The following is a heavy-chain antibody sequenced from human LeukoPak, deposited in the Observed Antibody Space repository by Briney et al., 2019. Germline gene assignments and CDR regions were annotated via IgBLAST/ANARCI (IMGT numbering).Heavy chain of an antibody. CDR1: GGSISSGSYY. D-gene: IGHD6-13*01. J-gene: IGHJ5*02. CDR3: ARARAAAVGGFDP. CDR2: IYTSGST. Sequence: SETLSLTCTVSGGSISSGSYYWSWIRQPAGKGLEWIGRIYTSGSTNYNPSLKSRATISVDTSKNQFSLKLSSVTAADTAVYYCARARAAAVGGFDPWGQGTLVTVSS. V-gene: IGHV4-61*02.